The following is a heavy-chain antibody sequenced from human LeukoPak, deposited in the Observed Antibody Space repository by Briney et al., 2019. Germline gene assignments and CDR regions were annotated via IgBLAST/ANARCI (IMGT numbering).Heavy chain of an antibody. CDR2: ISSSSSYI. J-gene: IGHJ3*02. Sequence: GRSLRLSCAASGFTFSSYSMNWVRQAPGKGLEWVSSISSSSSYIYYADSVKGRFTISRDNAKNSLYLQMNSLRSEDAAVYYCAREMRGYGGAFDIWGQGTMVTVSS. D-gene: IGHD5-18*01. CDR1: GFTFSSYS. V-gene: IGHV3-21*01. CDR3: AREMRGYGGAFDI.